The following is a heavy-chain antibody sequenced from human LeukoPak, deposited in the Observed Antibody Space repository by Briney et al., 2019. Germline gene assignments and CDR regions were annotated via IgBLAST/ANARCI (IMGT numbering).Heavy chain of an antibody. J-gene: IGHJ4*02. CDR1: GGSISSYY. Sequence: SETLSLTCTVSGGSISSYYWSWIRQPPGKGLEWIGHIYYSGSTNYNPSLKSRVTISVDTSKNQFSLKLSSVTAADTAVYYCARDCDSSPTCYWGQGTLVTVSS. V-gene: IGHV4-59*01. CDR2: IYYSGST. CDR3: ARDCDSSPTCY. D-gene: IGHD6-19*01.